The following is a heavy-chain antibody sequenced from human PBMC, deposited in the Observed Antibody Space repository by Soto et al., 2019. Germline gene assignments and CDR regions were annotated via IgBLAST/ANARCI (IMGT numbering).Heavy chain of an antibody. Sequence: VQLLDSGGGLVQPGGSLRLSCAASGFTFSDYAMNWVRQAPGKGLEWVSTITHTGGGTYYADSVKGRFTISRDNSRNTLYLQMNSLRPEDAAVYYCAKDKYTIFGAVDSWGRGTLVTVSS. CDR2: ITHTGGGT. V-gene: IGHV3-23*01. J-gene: IGHJ5*01. D-gene: IGHD3-3*01. CDR3: AKDKYTIFGAVDS. CDR1: GFTFSDYA.